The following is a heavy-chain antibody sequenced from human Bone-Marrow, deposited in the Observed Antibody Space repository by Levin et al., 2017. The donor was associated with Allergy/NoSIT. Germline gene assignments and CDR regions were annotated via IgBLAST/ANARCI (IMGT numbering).Heavy chain of an antibody. Sequence: SETLSLTCGVSGGSINIANYYWTWIRQDPGKGLEWIGYIYYSGGTYSSPSLKSRVSISLDASKNQFSLKLSSVTAADTAVYYCARVFRNHYGSGTYYFYMDVWGKGTAVTVSS. J-gene: IGHJ6*03. CDR2: IYYSGGT. V-gene: IGHV4-31*11. CDR1: GGSINIANYY. CDR3: ARVFRNHYGSGTYYFYMDV. D-gene: IGHD3-10*01.